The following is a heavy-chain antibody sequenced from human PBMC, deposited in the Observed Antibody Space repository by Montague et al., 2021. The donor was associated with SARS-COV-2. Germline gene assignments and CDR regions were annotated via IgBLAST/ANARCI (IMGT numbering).Heavy chain of an antibody. V-gene: IGHV4-39*01. Sequence: SETLSLTCTVSGGSISSSSNYWGRIRQPPGKGLEWIGSIYYSGSTYCNSSLKSRVTISVDTSKNQFSLKLNSVTAADTAVYYCARLVWFGELSSENWFDPWGQGTLVTVSS. D-gene: IGHD3-10*01. CDR3: ARLVWFGELSSENWFDP. CDR1: GGSISSSSNY. CDR2: IYYSGST. J-gene: IGHJ5*02.